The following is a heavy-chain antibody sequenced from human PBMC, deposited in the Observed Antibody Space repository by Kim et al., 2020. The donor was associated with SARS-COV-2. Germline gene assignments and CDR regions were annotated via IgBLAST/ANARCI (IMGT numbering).Heavy chain of an antibody. CDR3: ARETSRGDDAFDI. V-gene: IGHV4-34*01. J-gene: IGHJ3*02. Sequence: NYNPSLKSRVTISADTSKSQFSLKVNSVTVADTAVYYCARETSRGDDAFDIWGHGTMVTVSS. D-gene: IGHD3-10*01.